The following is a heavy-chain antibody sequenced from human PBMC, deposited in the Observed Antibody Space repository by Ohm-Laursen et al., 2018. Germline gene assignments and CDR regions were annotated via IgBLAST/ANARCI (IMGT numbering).Heavy chain of an antibody. Sequence: SLRLSCAASGFTFSSNGMHWVRQAPGKGLEWVALISYDGSNKYYADSVKGRFTISRDNSKNTLFLQMNSLRGEDTAVYYCAKDPDPATSWYYFDYWGQGTLVTVSS. J-gene: IGHJ4*02. CDR1: GFTFSSNG. CDR2: ISYDGSNK. D-gene: IGHD2-2*01. V-gene: IGHV3-30*18. CDR3: AKDPDPATSWYYFDY.